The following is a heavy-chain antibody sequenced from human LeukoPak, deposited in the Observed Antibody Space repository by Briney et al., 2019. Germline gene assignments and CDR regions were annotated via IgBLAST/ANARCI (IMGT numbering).Heavy chain of an antibody. CDR3: ARDHSGYYDSSGYQGPGAFDI. CDR2: ISSSSSYI. D-gene: IGHD3-22*01. V-gene: IGHV3-21*01. CDR1: GFTFSSYS. Sequence: GRSLRLSCAASGFTFSSYSMNWVRQAPGKGLEWVSSISSSSSYIYYADSVKGRFTISRDNAKNSLYLQMNSLRAEDTAVYYCARDHSGYYDSSGYQGPGAFDIWGQGTMVTVSS. J-gene: IGHJ3*02.